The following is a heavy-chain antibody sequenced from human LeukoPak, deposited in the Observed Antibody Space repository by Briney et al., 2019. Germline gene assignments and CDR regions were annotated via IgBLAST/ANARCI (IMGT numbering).Heavy chain of an antibody. CDR1: GFCFSVYW. CDR3: ARVPTNSYGFGQ. V-gene: IGHV3-74*01. D-gene: IGHD5-18*01. J-gene: IGHJ4*02. Sequence: PGGSLRLSCAASGFCFSVYWMHWVRQAPGKGLVWVAHINEDGTSASDADSLKSRFTISRGNAKITLYLQMNSLTVEDTAVYYCARVPTNSYGFGQWGQGSLVTVSS. CDR2: INEDGTSA.